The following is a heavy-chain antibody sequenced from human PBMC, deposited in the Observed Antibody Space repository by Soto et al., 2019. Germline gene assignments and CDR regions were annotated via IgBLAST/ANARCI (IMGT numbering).Heavy chain of an antibody. J-gene: IGHJ6*02. CDR1: GGTFSSYA. CDR3: ARVYQLLPLPYYYGMDV. CDR2: IIPIFGTA. V-gene: IGHV1-69*06. D-gene: IGHD2-2*01. Sequence: WASVKVSCKASGGTFSSYAISWVRQAPGQGLEWMGGIIPIFGTANYAQKFQGRVTITADKSTSTAYMELSSLRSEDTAVYYCARVYQLLPLPYYYGMDVWGQGTTVTVSS.